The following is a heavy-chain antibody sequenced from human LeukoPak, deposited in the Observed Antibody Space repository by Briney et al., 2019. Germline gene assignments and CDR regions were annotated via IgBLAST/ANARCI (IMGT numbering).Heavy chain of an antibody. CDR3: ATDFDDVNSNYYYIPEY. V-gene: IGHV3-30*02. CDR1: GFALRRNG. D-gene: IGHD3-22*01. Sequence: GGSLTLSCAASGFALRRNGMHWVRQAPGRGLEWVSFIRYDGTKTFYGDSVTGRFTISRDTSKSTLYLQMSSMRPEDTAVYYCATDFDDVNSNYYYIPEYWGQGVLVTVSS. CDR2: IRYDGTKT. J-gene: IGHJ4*02.